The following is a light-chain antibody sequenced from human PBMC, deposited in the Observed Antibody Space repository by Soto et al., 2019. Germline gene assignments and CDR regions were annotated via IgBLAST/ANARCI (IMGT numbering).Light chain of an antibody. J-gene: IGLJ3*02. CDR1: TNDVGGYNY. V-gene: IGLV2-14*03. CDR3: SSYTSSYTWV. CDR2: GVT. Sequence: QSALTQPASVSGSPGQSITISRSGTTNDVGGYNYVSWYQQHPGKAPKLLIYGVTDRPSGVSSRFSGSKSGNAASLTISGLQAEDEGDYYCSSYTSSYTWVFGGGTKVTVL.